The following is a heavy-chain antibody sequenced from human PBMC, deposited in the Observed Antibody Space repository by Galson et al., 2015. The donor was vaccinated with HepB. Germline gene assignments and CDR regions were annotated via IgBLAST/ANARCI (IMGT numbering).Heavy chain of an antibody. CDR2: INPNNGDT. CDR3: ARGPPIVTTSDWFDP. CDR1: GYSFTFYY. J-gene: IGHJ5*02. Sequence: SVKASCKASGYSFTFYYIHWVRQAPGQGLQWMGWINPNNGDTNYAQNFQGWVTMTRDTSISTAYMELSRLTSDDTAVYYCARGPPIVTTSDWFDPWGQGTLVTVSS. V-gene: IGHV1-2*04. D-gene: IGHD4-11*01.